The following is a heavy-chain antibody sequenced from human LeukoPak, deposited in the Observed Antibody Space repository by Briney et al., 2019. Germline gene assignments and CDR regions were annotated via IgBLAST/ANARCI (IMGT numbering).Heavy chain of an antibody. CDR1: GYIFTSFV. D-gene: IGHD2-8*01. Sequence: ASVKVSCKASGYIFTSFVISWVRQALGKGLEWMGWIKPYNGNTKYAQKLQGRVTMTTDTSASTAYMEVRSLRSDDTAVYYCARDLVHHRLLATNYNWFDPWGQGTLVTVSS. CDR3: ARDLVHHRLLATNYNWFDP. CDR2: IKPYNGNT. V-gene: IGHV1-18*01. J-gene: IGHJ5*02.